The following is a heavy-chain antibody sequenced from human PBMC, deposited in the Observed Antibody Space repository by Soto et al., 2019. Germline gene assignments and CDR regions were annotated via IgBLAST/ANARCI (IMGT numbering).Heavy chain of an antibody. CDR3: ARDGPHIPAVGDV. CDR2: ISAYNGDK. CDR1: GYTFINYG. Sequence: QVYLVQSGPEVKKPGASVKVSCKASGYTFINYGVSWVRQAPGQGLEWMGWISAYNGDKKYAQNVQGRVTLTTDTSTSTAYMEMRIPRSDDTAAYYCARDGPHIPAVGDVWGQGTTVTVSS. J-gene: IGHJ6*02. D-gene: IGHD6-13*01. V-gene: IGHV1-18*01.